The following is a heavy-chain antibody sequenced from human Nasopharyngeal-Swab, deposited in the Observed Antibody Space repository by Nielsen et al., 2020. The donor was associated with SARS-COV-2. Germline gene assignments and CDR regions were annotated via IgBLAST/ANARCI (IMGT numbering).Heavy chain of an antibody. J-gene: IGHJ5*02. CDR3: ARLTCRSTSCLGANWFDP. V-gene: IGHV4-31*02. D-gene: IGHD2-2*01. CDR2: LYYGGKI. Sequence: WIRQPPGKGLEWIGYLYYGGKILYNPSLKSRVSISVDTSKNQFSLELNSVTAADTAVYYCARLTCRSTSCLGANWFDPWGQGTLVTVSS.